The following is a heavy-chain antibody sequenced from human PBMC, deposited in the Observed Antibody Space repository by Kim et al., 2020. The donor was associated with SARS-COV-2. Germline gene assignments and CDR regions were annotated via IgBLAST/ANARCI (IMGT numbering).Heavy chain of an antibody. Sequence: GESLKISCKASGYTFTHYWIGWVRQMPGKGLEWMGIIYPGDFDVKYSPSFQGQVTISADTSISIAFLQWSSLKASDTAMYYCARLYKGINFWVLPPHFDSWGQGTLVTVSS. J-gene: IGHJ4*02. V-gene: IGHV5-51*01. CDR1: GYTFTHYW. D-gene: IGHD1-20*01. CDR2: IYPGDFDV. CDR3: ARLYKGINFWVLPPHFDS.